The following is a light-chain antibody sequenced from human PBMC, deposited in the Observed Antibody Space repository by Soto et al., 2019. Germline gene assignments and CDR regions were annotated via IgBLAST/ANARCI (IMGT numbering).Light chain of an antibody. CDR3: QQHYITPWT. V-gene: IGKV1-39*01. CDR2: AAS. CDR1: QSINWY. J-gene: IGKJ1*01. Sequence: DTQMTQSPSSLSASVGDRVTITCRASQSINWYLNWYQQKPGKAPNLLIYAASSLQSGVPSRFSGSGSGTDFTLTISSLQSEDFATYYCQQHYITPWTFGQGTKGDIK.